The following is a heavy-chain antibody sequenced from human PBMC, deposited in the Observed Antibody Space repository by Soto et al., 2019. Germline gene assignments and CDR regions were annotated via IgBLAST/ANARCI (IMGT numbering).Heavy chain of an antibody. Sequence: QVQLVQSGAEVKKPGSSVKVSCEASGGTFKTYTINWVRQAPGQGLKWMGRIIPTLGVIDYAQEFQGRVTVTADKSTNTAYMDLSSLRYEDTAVYYCGGGWDGTFDYWGQGTLVTVSS. V-gene: IGHV1-69*02. CDR1: GGTFKTYT. D-gene: IGHD1-26*01. J-gene: IGHJ4*02. CDR2: IIPTLGVI. CDR3: GGGWDGTFDY.